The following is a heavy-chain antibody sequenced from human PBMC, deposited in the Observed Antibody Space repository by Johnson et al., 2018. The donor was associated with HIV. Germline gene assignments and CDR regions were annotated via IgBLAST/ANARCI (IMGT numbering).Heavy chain of an antibody. D-gene: IGHD3/OR15-3a*01. J-gene: IGHJ3*02. CDR2: ISYDGSDK. CDR1: GFTFSSYG. CDR3: ARSGDSIGSFWAGGAFDI. Sequence: QVQLVESGGGVVQPGRSLRLSCAASGFTFSSYGMHWVRQAPGKGLEWVAVISYDGSDKYHADSVKGRFTISRDSSKNTLYLEMNTLRPEDTAMYYCARSGDSIGSFWAGGAFDIWGQGTMVTVSS. V-gene: IGHV3-30*03.